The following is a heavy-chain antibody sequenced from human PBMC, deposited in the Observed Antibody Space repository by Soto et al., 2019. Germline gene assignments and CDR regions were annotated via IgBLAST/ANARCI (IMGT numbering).Heavy chain of an antibody. CDR1: GFTFSSYD. V-gene: IGHV3-21*01. Sequence: EVQLVESGGGLVKPGGSLRLSCAASGFTFSSYDMNWVRQAPGKGLEYVSSITTSGSYIYYGDSVRGRFTISRDNVKNSLFLQMDSLRAEDTAVYYCVRSGTATMLRHNWFDPWGQGTLVTVSS. CDR2: ITTSGSYI. CDR3: VRSGTATMLRHNWFDP. D-gene: IGHD1-1*01. J-gene: IGHJ5*02.